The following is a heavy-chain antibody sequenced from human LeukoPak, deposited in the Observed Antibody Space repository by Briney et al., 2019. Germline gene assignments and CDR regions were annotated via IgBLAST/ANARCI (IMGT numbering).Heavy chain of an antibody. J-gene: IGHJ6*02. V-gene: IGHV3-33*01. CDR3: ARDSPDSSSWYYYYGMDV. CDR2: IWYDGSNK. CDR1: GFTFSSYG. D-gene: IGHD6-13*01. Sequence: PGRSLRLSCAASGFTFSSYGMHWVRQAPGKGLEWVAVIWYDGSNKYYADSVKGRFTISRDNSKNTRYLQMNSLRAEDTAVYYCARDSPDSSSWYYYYGMDVWGQGTTVTVSS.